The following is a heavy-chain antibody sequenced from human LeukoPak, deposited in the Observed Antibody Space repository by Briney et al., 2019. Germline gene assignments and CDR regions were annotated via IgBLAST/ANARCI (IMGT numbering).Heavy chain of an antibody. J-gene: IGHJ4*02. Sequence: KPSETLSLTCTVSGGSISSGGYYWGWIRQPPGKGLEWIGSIYYSGSTYYNPSLKSRVTISVDTSKNQFSLKLSSVTAADTAVYYCARACGITIFGVVINYYFDYWGQGTLVTVSS. CDR1: GGSISSGGYY. D-gene: IGHD3-3*01. V-gene: IGHV4-39*07. CDR3: ARACGITIFGVVINYYFDY. CDR2: IYYSGST.